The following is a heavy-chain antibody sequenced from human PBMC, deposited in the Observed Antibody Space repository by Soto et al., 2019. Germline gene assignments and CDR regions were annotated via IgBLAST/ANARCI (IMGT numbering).Heavy chain of an antibody. V-gene: IGHV3-48*03. D-gene: IGHD4-17*01. CDR3: VRVKATVVNAFGY. CDR2: ISSSGSTI. J-gene: IGHJ4*02. CDR1: GFTFSSYE. Sequence: EVPLVESGGGLVQPGGSLRLSCAASGFTFSSYEMNWVRQAPGKGLEWFSYISSSGSTIYYTDSVKGRFTISSHNAKNSLHLQRNRLRAEDTVVYYCVRVKATVVNAFGYWGQGFLVTVSS.